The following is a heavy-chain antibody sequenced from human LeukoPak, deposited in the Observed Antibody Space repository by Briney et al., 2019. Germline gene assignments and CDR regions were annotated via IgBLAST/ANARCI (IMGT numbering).Heavy chain of an antibody. CDR1: GYSISSGYY. Sequence: PSETLSLTCAVSGYSISSGYYWGWIRQPPGKGLEWIGSIYHSGSTYYNPSLKSRVTISVDTSKNQFSLKLSSVTAADTAVYYCARLNYGDYSGAFDIWGQGTIITVSS. CDR3: ARLNYGDYSGAFDI. D-gene: IGHD4-17*01. V-gene: IGHV4-38-2*01. CDR2: IYHSGST. J-gene: IGHJ3*02.